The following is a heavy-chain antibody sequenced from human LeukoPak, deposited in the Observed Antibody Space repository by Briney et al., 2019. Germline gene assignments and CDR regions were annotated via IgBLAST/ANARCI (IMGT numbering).Heavy chain of an antibody. CDR2: IYSGGTT. V-gene: IGHV3-53*01. CDR1: GFTVSSNY. Sequence: SEGSLRLSCAASGFTVSSNYMGWVRQAPEKGLEWVSVIYSGGTTYYADSVKGRFTISRDNSKNTLYLQMNSLRAEDTAVYYCARDSPDYGDYDPHWGQGTLVTVSS. J-gene: IGHJ4*02. D-gene: IGHD4-17*01. CDR3: ARDSPDYGDYDPH.